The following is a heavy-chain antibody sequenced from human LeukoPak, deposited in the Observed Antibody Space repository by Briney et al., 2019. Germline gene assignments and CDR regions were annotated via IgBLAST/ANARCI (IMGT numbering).Heavy chain of an antibody. V-gene: IGHV4-61*01. Sequence: SETLSLTCTVSGGSVSSGSYYWSWIRQPPGKGLEWIGYIYYSGSTNYNPSLKSRVTISVDTSKNQFSLKLSSVTAADTAVYYCARAVGATPWFDPWGQGTLVTVSS. CDR3: ARAVGATPWFDP. CDR1: GGSVSSGSYY. J-gene: IGHJ5*02. D-gene: IGHD1-26*01. CDR2: IYYSGST.